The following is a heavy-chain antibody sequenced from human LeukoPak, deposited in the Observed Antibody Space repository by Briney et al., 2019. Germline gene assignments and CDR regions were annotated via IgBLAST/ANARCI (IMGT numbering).Heavy chain of an antibody. V-gene: IGHV1-2*06. CDR2: INPNSGGT. CDR3: ARDREMDY. Sequence: ASVKVSCKASGYTFTGYYIHWVRQAPGQGLEWMGRINPNSGGTDYAQKFQGRVTMTRDTSINTAYMELSRLRSDDTAVYYCARDREMDYGGQEPRVPFPS. CDR1: GYTFTGYY. J-gene: IGHJ4*02.